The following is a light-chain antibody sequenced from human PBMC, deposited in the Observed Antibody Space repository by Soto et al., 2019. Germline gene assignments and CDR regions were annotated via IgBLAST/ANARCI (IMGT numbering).Light chain of an antibody. Sequence: QSVLTQPPSVSGAPGQRVTISCTGSSSNIGAGYDVHWYQQLPGTAPKLLIYGNSNRPSGIPDRFSGSKSGTSATLGITGLQTGDEADYYCGTWDSSLSALFGGGTKVTVL. CDR1: SSNIGAGYD. J-gene: IGLJ2*01. CDR3: GTWDSSLSAL. V-gene: IGLV1-40*01. CDR2: GNS.